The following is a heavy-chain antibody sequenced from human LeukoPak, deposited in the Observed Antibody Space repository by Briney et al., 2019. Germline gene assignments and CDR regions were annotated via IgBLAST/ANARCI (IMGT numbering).Heavy chain of an antibody. CDR2: IYHSGST. CDR3: ARDPYCTGGSCYHRFDS. V-gene: IGHV4-4*02. CDR1: GGSISSSNW. D-gene: IGHD2-15*01. J-gene: IGHJ4*02. Sequence: SETLSLTCAVSGGSISSSNWWSWVRQPPGKGLEWIGEIYHSGSTNYNPSLKSRVTISVDKSKNQFSLKLSSVTAADTAVYFCARDPYCTGGSCYHRFDSWGQGTLVTVSS.